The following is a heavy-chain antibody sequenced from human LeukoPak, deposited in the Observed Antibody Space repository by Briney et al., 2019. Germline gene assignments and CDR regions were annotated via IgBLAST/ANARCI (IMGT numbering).Heavy chain of an antibody. CDR1: GYTYTSYY. D-gene: IGHD5-18*01. Sequence: ASVKVSCKASGYTYTSYYMHWVRQAPGQGLEWMGIINPSGGSTSYAQRFQGRVTMTRDMSTSTVYMELSSLRSEDTAVYYCARDRGYSYDLDYWGQGTLVTVSS. CDR2: INPSGGST. J-gene: IGHJ4*02. CDR3: ARDRGYSYDLDY. V-gene: IGHV1-46*01.